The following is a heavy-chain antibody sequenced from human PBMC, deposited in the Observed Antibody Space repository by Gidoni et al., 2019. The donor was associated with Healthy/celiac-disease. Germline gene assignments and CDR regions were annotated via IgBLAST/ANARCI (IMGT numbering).Heavy chain of an antibody. CDR1: GGSISSGGYY. CDR3: ARDQDYYGSGKFDYYGMDV. J-gene: IGHJ6*02. D-gene: IGHD3-10*01. CDR2: IYYSGST. V-gene: IGHV4-31*03. Sequence: QVQLQESGPGLVKPSHTLSLTCTVSGGSISSGGYYWSCIRQHPGKGLEWIGYIYYSGSTYYNPSRKSRVTISVDTSKNQFALKLNSVTAADTAVYYCARDQDYYGSGKFDYYGMDVWGQGTTVTVSS.